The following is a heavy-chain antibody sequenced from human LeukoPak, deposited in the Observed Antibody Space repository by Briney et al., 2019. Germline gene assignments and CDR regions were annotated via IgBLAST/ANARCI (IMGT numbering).Heavy chain of an antibody. CDR2: ISSSGSTI. Sequence: GRSLGLSCAASGFTFSDYYMSWIRQAPGKGLEWVSYISSSGSTIYYADSVKGRFTISRDNAKNSLYLQMNSLRAEDTAVYYCVRGQLWSYYHDYWGQGTLVTVSS. D-gene: IGHD5-18*01. V-gene: IGHV3-11*01. CDR1: GFTFSDYY. J-gene: IGHJ4*02. CDR3: VRGQLWSYYHDY.